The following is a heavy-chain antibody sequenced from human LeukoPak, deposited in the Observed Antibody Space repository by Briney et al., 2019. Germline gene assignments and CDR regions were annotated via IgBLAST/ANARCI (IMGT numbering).Heavy chain of an antibody. Sequence: PGGSLRLSRAASGFTLSSYWMSWVRQAPGKGLEWVANITQDGREKYNVDSAKGRFPIYRDNAKNSLYLQMNSLRAEDTAVYYCARDYGGYSYGYREGPYYYYYGMDVWGQGTTVTVSS. CDR2: ITQDGREK. V-gene: IGHV3-7*01. J-gene: IGHJ6*02. D-gene: IGHD5-18*01. CDR1: GFTLSSYW. CDR3: ARDYGGYSYGYREGPYYYYYGMDV.